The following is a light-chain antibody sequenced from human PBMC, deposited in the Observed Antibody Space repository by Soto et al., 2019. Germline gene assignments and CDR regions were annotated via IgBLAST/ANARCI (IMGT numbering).Light chain of an antibody. V-gene: IGKV2-28*01. J-gene: IGKJ1*01. CDR3: LEALQIPWT. Sequence: DIVMTQSPLFLPVTPGETASISCRSSQSLLNSNGYYYLDWYVQKPGQSPQLLIYLASNRAPGVPDRFSGSGSGTDFTLKISRVEAEDVGFYYCLEALQIPWTFGQGTKVEIK. CDR2: LAS. CDR1: QSLLNSNGYYY.